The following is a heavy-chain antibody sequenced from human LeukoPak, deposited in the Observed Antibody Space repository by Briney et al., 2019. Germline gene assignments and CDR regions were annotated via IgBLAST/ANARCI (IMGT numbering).Heavy chain of an antibody. CDR1: GFTFSNSW. CDR3: ASGNHFDY. Sequence: GGSLRLSCAASGFTFSNSWMSWVRQAPGMGLEFVANIKQDGSEMYYVDSVKGRFTISRDNAKNSLYLQVNSLRVEDTAVYYCASGNHFDYWGQGTLVTVSS. J-gene: IGHJ4*02. D-gene: IGHD1-14*01. CDR2: IKQDGSEM. V-gene: IGHV3-7*01.